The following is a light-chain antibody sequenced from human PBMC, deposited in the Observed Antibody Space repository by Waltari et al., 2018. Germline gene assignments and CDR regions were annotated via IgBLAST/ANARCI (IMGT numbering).Light chain of an antibody. CDR2: EVT. J-gene: IGLJ1*01. V-gene: IGLV2-23*02. CDR1: SSDVGSYNA. Sequence: QSALTQPAPVSGSPGQSITISCTGTSSDVGSYNAVSWYQKHPGKAPKLMIYEVTKRPSGISYRFSGSKSGNTASLTISGLQAEDEADYYCCSYASTDSYVFGTGTKVTVL. CDR3: CSYASTDSYV.